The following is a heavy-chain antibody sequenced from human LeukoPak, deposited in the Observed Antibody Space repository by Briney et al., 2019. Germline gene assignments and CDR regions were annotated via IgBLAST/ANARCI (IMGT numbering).Heavy chain of an antibody. CDR3: ASSPARYYDILTGSGLYYYYMDV. D-gene: IGHD3-9*01. CDR1: GFTFSSYG. CDR2: ISYDGSNK. J-gene: IGHJ6*03. V-gene: IGHV3-30*03. Sequence: LAGGTLRLSCAASGFTFSSYGMHWVRQAPGKGLEWVAVISYDGSNKYYADSVKGRFTISRDNSKNTLYLQMNSLRAEDTAVYYCASSPARYYDILTGSGLYYYYMDVWGKGTTVTVSS.